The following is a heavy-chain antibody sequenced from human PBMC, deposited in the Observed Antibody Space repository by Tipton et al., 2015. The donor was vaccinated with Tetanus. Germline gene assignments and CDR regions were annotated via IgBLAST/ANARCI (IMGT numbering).Heavy chain of an antibody. V-gene: IGHV4-4*07. J-gene: IGHJ3*02. CDR3: ARDVWRYYDSSGYQDHDAFDI. CDR1: GGSISTYY. D-gene: IGHD3-22*01. Sequence: LRLSCTVSGGSISTYYWSWIRQPAGKGLEWIGRIYTSGSTNYNPSLKRRVTMSVDTSNTQFSLKLSFVTAADTAVYYCARDVWRYYDSSGYQDHDAFDIWGQGTMVTVSS. CDR2: IYTSGST.